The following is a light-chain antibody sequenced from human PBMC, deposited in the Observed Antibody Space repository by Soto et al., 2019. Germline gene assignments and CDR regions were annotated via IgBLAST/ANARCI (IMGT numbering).Light chain of an antibody. CDR1: QSVSSY. Sequence: EIVLTQSPATLSLSPVERAPLXWRASQSVSSYLAWYQQKPGQAPRLLIYGASSRATGIPDRFSGSGSGTDFTLTISRLEPEDFAVYYCQQYGSSLRAFGQGTKVDIK. V-gene: IGKV3-20*01. CDR2: GAS. J-gene: IGKJ1*01. CDR3: QQYGSSLRA.